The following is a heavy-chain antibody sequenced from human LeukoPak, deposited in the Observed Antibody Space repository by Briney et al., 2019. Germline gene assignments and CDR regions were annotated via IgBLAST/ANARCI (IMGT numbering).Heavy chain of an antibody. V-gene: IGHV3-66*02. Sequence: GGSLRLSCAASGFTVSSNYMSWVRQAPGKGLEWVSVIYSGGSTHYADSVKGRFTISRDNSKNTLYLQMNSLRVEDTAVYYCARDDNDYYDSSGYYSWGQGTLVTVSS. J-gene: IGHJ4*02. D-gene: IGHD3-22*01. CDR2: IYSGGST. CDR1: GFTVSSNY. CDR3: ARDDNDYYDSSGYYS.